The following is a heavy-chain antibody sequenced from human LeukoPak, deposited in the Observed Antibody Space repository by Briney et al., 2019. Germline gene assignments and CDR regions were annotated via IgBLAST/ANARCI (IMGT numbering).Heavy chain of an antibody. D-gene: IGHD5-24*01. V-gene: IGHV1-46*01. J-gene: IGHJ4*02. Sequence: ASVKVSCKASGYTFTSYYMHWARQAPGQGLEWMGIINPSGGSTSYAQKFQGRVTMTRDTSTSTVYMELSSLRSEDTAVYYCANGPRDGYDFDYWGQGTLVTVSS. CDR1: GYTFTSYY. CDR2: INPSGGST. CDR3: ANGPRDGYDFDY.